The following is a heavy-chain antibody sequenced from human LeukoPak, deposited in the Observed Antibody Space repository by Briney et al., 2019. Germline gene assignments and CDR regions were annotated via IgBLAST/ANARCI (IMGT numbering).Heavy chain of an antibody. CDR3: ARGKLLRAFDI. Sequence: SETLSLTCAVYGGSFSGYYWSWIRQPPGKGLEWIGEINHSGSTNYNPSLKSRVTISVDTSENQFSLKLSSVTAADTAVYYCARGKLLRAFDIWGQGTMVTVSS. D-gene: IGHD2-15*01. CDR1: GGSFSGYY. V-gene: IGHV4-34*01. J-gene: IGHJ3*02. CDR2: INHSGST.